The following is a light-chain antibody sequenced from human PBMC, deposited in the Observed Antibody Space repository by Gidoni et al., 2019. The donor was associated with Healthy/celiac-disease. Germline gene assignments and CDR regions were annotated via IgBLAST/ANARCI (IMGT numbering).Light chain of an antibody. CDR1: QSLLHSNGYNY. V-gene: IGKV2-28*01. Sequence: DIVMTQYPLSLPVTPGEPASISCRSSQSLLHSNGYNYLDWYLQKPWQSPQLLIYLGSNRASGVPDRFSGSGSGTDFTLKISRVEAEDVGVYYCMQALQTPLTFGGGTKVEIK. CDR3: MQALQTPLT. J-gene: IGKJ4*01. CDR2: LGS.